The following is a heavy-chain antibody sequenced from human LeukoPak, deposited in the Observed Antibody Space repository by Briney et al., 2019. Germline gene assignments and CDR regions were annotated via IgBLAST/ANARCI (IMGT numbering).Heavy chain of an antibody. CDR2: INPNSGGT. J-gene: IGHJ4*02. CDR1: GYTFTGYY. D-gene: IGHD2-2*02. V-gene: IGHV1-2*02. CDR3: ARATGTDCSSTSCYTSGFDY. Sequence: ASVKVSCKASGYTFTGYYMHWVRQAPGQGLEWMGWINPNSGGTNYAQKFQGRVTMTRDTSISTAYVELSRLRSDDTAVYYCARATGTDCSSTSCYTSGFDYWGQGTLVTVSS.